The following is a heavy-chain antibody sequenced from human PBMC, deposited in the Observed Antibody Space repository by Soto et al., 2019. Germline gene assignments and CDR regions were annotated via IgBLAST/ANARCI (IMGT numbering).Heavy chain of an antibody. Sequence: QVQLQESGPGLVKPSQTLSLTCTVSGGSISSGGYYWSWIRQHPGKGLEWIGYIYYSGSIYYNPSLKXRXSXXVDTSKNQFSLKLSSVTAADTAVYYCARGGDYYHSSGYYSTWGQGTLVTVSS. CDR2: IYYSGSI. V-gene: IGHV4-31*03. CDR1: GGSISSGGYY. D-gene: IGHD3-22*01. J-gene: IGHJ5*02. CDR3: ARGGDYYHSSGYYST.